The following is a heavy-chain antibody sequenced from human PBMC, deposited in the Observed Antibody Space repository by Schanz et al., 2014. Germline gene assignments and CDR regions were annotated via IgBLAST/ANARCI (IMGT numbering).Heavy chain of an antibody. CDR2: IYGAGST. Sequence: DVQLVESGGGLIQPGGSLRLSCAASGFTVSSNYMSRVRQAPGKGLEWVSIIYGAGSTYHADSVKGRFTIARDNSKNTVYLQMSSLRAEDTAVYYCTRGHVAARLAYYYYGLDVWGQGTSVTVSS. D-gene: IGHD6-6*01. J-gene: IGHJ6*02. CDR1: GFTVSSNY. CDR3: TRGHVAARLAYYYYGLDV. V-gene: IGHV3-53*01.